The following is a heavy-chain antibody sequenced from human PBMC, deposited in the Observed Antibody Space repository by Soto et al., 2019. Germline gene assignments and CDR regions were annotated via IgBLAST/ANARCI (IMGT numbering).Heavy chain of an antibody. Sequence: EASVKVSCKASGYTFTSYDINWVRQATGQGLEWMGWMNPNSGNTGYAQKFQGRVTMTRNTSISTAYMELSSLRSEDTAVYYCARVGYYYDSSGYYLSFDYWGQGTLVNVSS. CDR2: MNPNSGNT. V-gene: IGHV1-8*01. D-gene: IGHD3-22*01. CDR1: GYTFTSYD. CDR3: ARVGYYYDSSGYYLSFDY. J-gene: IGHJ4*02.